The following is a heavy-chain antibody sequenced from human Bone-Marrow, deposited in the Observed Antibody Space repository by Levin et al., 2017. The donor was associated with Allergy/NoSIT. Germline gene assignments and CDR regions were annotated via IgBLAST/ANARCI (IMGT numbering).Heavy chain of an antibody. J-gene: IGHJ4*02. Sequence: SCATSGFTFRNTWMSWVRRAPGKGLQWVGRISATTDGGAPDYAAPVKGRSFISRDDSKATVYLEINGLKIEDTAVYYCTTEWGYWGQGTLVTVSS. D-gene: IGHD1-26*01. V-gene: IGHV3-15*01. CDR2: ISATTDGGAP. CDR1: GFTFRNTW. CDR3: TTEWGY.